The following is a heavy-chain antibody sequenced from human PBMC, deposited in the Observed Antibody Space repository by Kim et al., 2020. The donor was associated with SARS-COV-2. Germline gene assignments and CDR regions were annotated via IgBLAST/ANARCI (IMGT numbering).Heavy chain of an antibody. CDR1: GGSISSSNW. Sequence: SETLSLTCAVSGGSISSSNWWSWVRQPPGKGLEWIGEIYHSGSTNYNPSLKSRVTISVDKSKNQFSLKLSSVTAADTAVYYCARDHRGYCSSTSCYVVSALVYYYGMDVWGQGTTVTVSS. CDR2: IYHSGST. D-gene: IGHD2-2*01. CDR3: ARDHRGYCSSTSCYVVSALVYYYGMDV. V-gene: IGHV4-4*02. J-gene: IGHJ6*02.